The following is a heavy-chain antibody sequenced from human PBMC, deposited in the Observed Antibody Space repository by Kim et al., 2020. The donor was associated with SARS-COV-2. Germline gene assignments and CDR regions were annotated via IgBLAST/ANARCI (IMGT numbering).Heavy chain of an antibody. CDR2: ISSSSSYI. Sequence: GGSLRLSCAASGFTFSSYSMNWVRQAPGKGLEWVSSISSSSSYIYYADSVKGRFTISRDNAKNSLYLQMNSLRAEDTAVYYCARAYSSGWAYFDYWGQGTRVTVSS. CDR3: ARAYSSGWAYFDY. D-gene: IGHD6-19*01. J-gene: IGHJ4*02. CDR1: GFTFSSYS. V-gene: IGHV3-21*01.